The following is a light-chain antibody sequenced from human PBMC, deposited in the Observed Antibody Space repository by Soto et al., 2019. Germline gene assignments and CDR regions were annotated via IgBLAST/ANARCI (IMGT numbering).Light chain of an antibody. CDR1: QSVSNN. CDR3: QQHNNWPPWT. Sequence: MLMTQSPATLSVSPGERATLSCRASQSVSNNLAWYQQKPGQAPRLLIYDASTRATGIPARFSGSGSGTEFTLTISGLQSEDFAVYYCQQHNNWPPWTFGQGTKVEIK. V-gene: IGKV3-15*01. CDR2: DAS. J-gene: IGKJ1*01.